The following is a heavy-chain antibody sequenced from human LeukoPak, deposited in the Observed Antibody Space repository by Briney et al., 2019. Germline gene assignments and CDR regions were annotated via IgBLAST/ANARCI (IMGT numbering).Heavy chain of an antibody. CDR3: ARARGYSGYDFYWFDP. Sequence: QTGGSLRLSCAASGFTFSSYSMNWVRQAPGKGLEWVSVIYSGGSTHYADSVKGRFTISRDNSKNTLYLQMNSLRAEDTAVYYCARARGYSGYDFYWFDPWGQGTLVTVSS. D-gene: IGHD5-12*01. V-gene: IGHV3-53*01. J-gene: IGHJ5*02. CDR2: IYSGGST. CDR1: GFTFSSYS.